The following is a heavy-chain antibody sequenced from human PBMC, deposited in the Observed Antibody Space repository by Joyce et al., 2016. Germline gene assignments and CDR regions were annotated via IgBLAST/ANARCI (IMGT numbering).Heavy chain of an antibody. D-gene: IGHD1-26*01. CDR1: GYNFANYD. J-gene: IGHJ4*02. CDR2: MTHKSGDT. Sequence: QVQLVQSGAEVKKPGASVKVSCKASGYNFANYDIHWVRQATGQGPWWMGWMTHKSGDTGYVQRFQGRVARTRNTSIRAAYMELSSLRSEDTAVYYCARGKGGWSSPLDYWGQGTLVIVSS. CDR3: ARGKGGWSSPLDY. V-gene: IGHV1-8*01.